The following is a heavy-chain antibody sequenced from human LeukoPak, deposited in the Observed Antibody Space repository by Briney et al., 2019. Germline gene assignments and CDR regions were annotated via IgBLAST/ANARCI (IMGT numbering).Heavy chain of an antibody. CDR2: INHSGST. CDR1: GGSFSGCY. J-gene: IGHJ4*02. CDR3: ATEMVYANGYDY. Sequence: SETLSLTCAVYGGSFSGCYWSWIRQPPGKGLEWIGEINHSGSTNYNPSLKSRVTISVDTSKNQFSLKLSSVTAADTAVYYCATEMVYANGYDYWGQGTLVTVSS. D-gene: IGHD2-8*01. V-gene: IGHV4-34*01.